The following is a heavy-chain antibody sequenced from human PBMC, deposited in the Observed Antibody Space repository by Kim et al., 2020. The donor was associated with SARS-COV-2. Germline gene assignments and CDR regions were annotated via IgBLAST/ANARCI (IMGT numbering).Heavy chain of an antibody. CDR1: GFTFRNYQ. CDR3: VRSLIATLGTGNFDI. Sequence: GGSLRLSCAASGFTFRNYQMSWVRQSPGEGLEWVSTIKTDGITTHYADSVQGRSAISRDNAQSSLHLQINSLRTEDTAVYYCVRSLIATLGTGNFDIWGQGTVVTVSS. V-gene: IGHV3-48*03. D-gene: IGHD6-13*01. J-gene: IGHJ3*02. CDR2: IKTDGITT.